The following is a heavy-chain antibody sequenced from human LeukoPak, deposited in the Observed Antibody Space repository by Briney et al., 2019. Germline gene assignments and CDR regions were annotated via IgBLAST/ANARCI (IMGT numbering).Heavy chain of an antibody. V-gene: IGHV1-46*01. J-gene: IGHJ6*02. D-gene: IGHD6-13*01. Sequence: GASVKVSCKASGYTFTSYYMHWVRQAPGQGLEWMGIINPSGGSTSYAQKFQGRVTMTRDTSTSTVYMELSSLRSEDTAVYYCARDLYSSSWPRTNGMDVWGQGTTVTVSS. CDR2: INPSGGST. CDR3: ARDLYSSSWPRTNGMDV. CDR1: GYTFTSYY.